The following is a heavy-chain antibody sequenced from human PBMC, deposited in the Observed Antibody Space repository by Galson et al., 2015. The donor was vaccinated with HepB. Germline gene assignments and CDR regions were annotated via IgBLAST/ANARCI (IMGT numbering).Heavy chain of an antibody. J-gene: IGHJ4*02. CDR2: ISSSSSHI. CDR1: GFTFSSHS. Sequence: SLRLSCAASGFTFSSHSLNWVRQAPGKGLEWVSPISSSSSHIYYADSVKGRFTISRDNAKNSLYLQMNSLRAEDTAVYYCARDWADYDSSGYYDYWGQGTLVTVSS. D-gene: IGHD3-22*01. CDR3: ARDWADYDSSGYYDY. V-gene: IGHV3-21*01.